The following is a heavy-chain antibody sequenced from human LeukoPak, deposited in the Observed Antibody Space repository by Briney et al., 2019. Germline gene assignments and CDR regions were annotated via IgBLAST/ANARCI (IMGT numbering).Heavy chain of an antibody. CDR3: AKSPSLQAFDI. CDR1: GLTFSNYG. CDR2: ISADGSAT. J-gene: IGHJ3*02. Sequence: GGSLRLSSVGSGLTFSNYGMSWVRQAPGKGLECVSTISADGSATYYPDSVKGRFTISRDNSKNTLYLQLNSLRAYDTAVYYCAKSPSLQAFDIWGQGTMVTVSS. V-gene: IGHV3-23*01.